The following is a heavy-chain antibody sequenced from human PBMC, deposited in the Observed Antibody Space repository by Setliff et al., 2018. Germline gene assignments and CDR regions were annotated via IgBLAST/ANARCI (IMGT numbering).Heavy chain of an antibody. CDR2: IFHSGST. CDR1: GAFSSRHY. CDR3: ARVAGAKVNYMDV. V-gene: IGHV4-59*11. D-gene: IGHD1-26*01. J-gene: IGHJ6*03. Sequence: PSETLSLTCTVSGAFSSRHYWSWIRQPPGKGLEWIGYIFHSGSTNFNPSFKSRVTISVDTSKNQFSLNLSSVTAADTAVYYCARVAGAKVNYMDVWGKGTTVTVSS.